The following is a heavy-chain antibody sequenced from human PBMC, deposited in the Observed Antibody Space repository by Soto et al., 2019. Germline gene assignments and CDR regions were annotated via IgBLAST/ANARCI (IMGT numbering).Heavy chain of an antibody. D-gene: IGHD2-2*01. CDR3: ARVGYCSSTSCYDWFDP. Sequence: QVQLVQSGAEVKKPGASVKVSCKASGYTFTSYYMHWVRQAPGQGLEWMGIINPSGGSTSYAQKFRGRVPMTRDTSTSTVYMELSSLRSEDTAVYYCARVGYCSSTSCYDWFDPWGQGTLVTVSS. CDR2: INPSGGST. J-gene: IGHJ5*02. V-gene: IGHV1-46*01. CDR1: GYTFTSYY.